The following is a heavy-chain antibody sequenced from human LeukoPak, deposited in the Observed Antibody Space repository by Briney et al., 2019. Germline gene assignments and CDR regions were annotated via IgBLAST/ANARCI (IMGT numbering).Heavy chain of an antibody. CDR1: GFTFSTYS. CDR2: ISSSGSTI. D-gene: IGHD6-19*01. CDR3: ANWDGSYSSGWYEY. J-gene: IGHJ4*02. Sequence: PGGSLRLSCEASGFTFSTYSMNWVRQAPGKGLEWVSYISSSGSTIHYADSVRGRFTVSRDNDKNSLYLQLNSLRAEDTAVYYCANWDGSYSSGWYEYWGQGTLVTVSS. V-gene: IGHV3-48*01.